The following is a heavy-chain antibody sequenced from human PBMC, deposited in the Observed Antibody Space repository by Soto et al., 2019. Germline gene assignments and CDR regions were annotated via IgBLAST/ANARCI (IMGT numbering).Heavy chain of an antibody. V-gene: IGHV1-18*04. D-gene: IGHD3-10*02. Sequence: ASVKVSCKASGYTFTSYGISWVRQAPGQGLEWMGWISAYNGNTNYAQKLQGRVTMTTDTSTSTAYMELRSLRSDDTAVYYCARDQMRVFATPTPFDYWGQGTLVTV. CDR1: GYTFTSYG. CDR2: ISAYNGNT. J-gene: IGHJ4*02. CDR3: ARDQMRVFATPTPFDY.